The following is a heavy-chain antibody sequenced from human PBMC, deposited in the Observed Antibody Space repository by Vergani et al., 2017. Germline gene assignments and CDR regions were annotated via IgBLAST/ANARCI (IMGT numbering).Heavy chain of an antibody. V-gene: IGHV1-69*18. CDR2: IIPIFGTA. D-gene: IGHD5-24*01. Sequence: QVQLVQSGAEVKKPGSSVKVSCKASGGTFSSYAISWVRQAPGQGLEWMGRIIPIFGTANYAQKFQGRVTITADESTSTAYMELSSLRSEVTAVYYCARPSLTATRGPGGYNYFGAFDIWGQGTMVTVSS. CDR3: ARPSLTATRGPGGYNYFGAFDI. J-gene: IGHJ3*02. CDR1: GGTFSSYA.